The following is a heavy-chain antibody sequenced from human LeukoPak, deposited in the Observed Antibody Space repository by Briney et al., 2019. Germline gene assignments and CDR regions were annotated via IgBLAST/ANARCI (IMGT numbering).Heavy chain of an antibody. CDR1: GGSISSYY. CDR2: IYYSGST. Sequence: PSETLSLTCSVSGGSISSYYWSWIRQPPGKGLEWIGYIYYSGSTNYNPSLKSRVTISVDKSKNQFSLKLSSVTAADTAVYYCAGPRDSSGYGAFDIWGQGTMVTVSS. CDR3: AGPRDSSGYGAFDI. V-gene: IGHV4-59*12. J-gene: IGHJ3*02. D-gene: IGHD3-22*01.